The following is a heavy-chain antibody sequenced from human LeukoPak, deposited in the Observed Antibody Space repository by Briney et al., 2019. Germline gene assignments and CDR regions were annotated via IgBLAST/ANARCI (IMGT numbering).Heavy chain of an antibody. CDR1: GFTFSTYG. J-gene: IGHJ5*02. CDR2: ISYDGSNK. D-gene: IGHD2-15*01. Sequence: GRSLRLSCAASGFTFSTYGMHWVRQAPGKGLEWVAVISYDGSNKYYADSVKGRFTISRDNSKNTLYLQMNSLRAEDTAVYYCAKDKRLHLSWFDPWGQGTLVTVSS. CDR3: AKDKRLHLSWFDP. V-gene: IGHV3-30*18.